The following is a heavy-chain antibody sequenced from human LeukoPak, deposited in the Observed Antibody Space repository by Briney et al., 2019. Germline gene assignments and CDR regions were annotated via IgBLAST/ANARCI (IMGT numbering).Heavy chain of an antibody. CDR1: GYTFTSYH. V-gene: IGHV1-46*01. CDR3: ARAPGEGGYDSEYMDV. J-gene: IGHJ6*03. CDR2: INPSGGRT. Sequence: ASVKVSCTASGYTFTSYHMHWVRQAPGQGLEWMGVINPSGGRTSYAQKFQGRVTMTRDMSTSTVYMELSSLRSEDTAVYYCARAPGEGGYDSEYMDVWGKGTMVTVSS. D-gene: IGHD5-12*01.